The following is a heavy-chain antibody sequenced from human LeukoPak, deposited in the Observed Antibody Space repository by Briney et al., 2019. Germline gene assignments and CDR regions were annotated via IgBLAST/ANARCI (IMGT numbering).Heavy chain of an antibody. Sequence: SGPTLVNPTQTLTLTCTFSGFSLSTSGVGVGWIRQPPGKALEWLALTSWDDDKRSSQSLKSRLTITKDTSKNQVVLTLTNTDPVDTATYYCAHVHSSGSFDYWGQGTLVTVSS. D-gene: IGHD3-22*01. CDR3: AHVHSSGSFDY. CDR2: TSWDDDK. CDR1: GFSLSTSGVG. V-gene: IGHV2-5*02. J-gene: IGHJ4*02.